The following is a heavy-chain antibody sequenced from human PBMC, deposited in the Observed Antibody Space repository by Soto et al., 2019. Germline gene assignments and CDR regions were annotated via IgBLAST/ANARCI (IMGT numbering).Heavy chain of an antibody. V-gene: IGHV3-33*01. CDR1: GFTFSSYG. Sequence: QVQLVESGGGVVQPGRSLRLSCAASGFTFSSYGMHWVRQAPGKGLEWVAVIWYDGSNKYYADSVKGQFTISRDNSKNTLYLQMNSLRAEDTAVYYCARDLENGISAAGTGYWGQGTLVTVSS. J-gene: IGHJ4*02. CDR3: ARDLENGISAAGTGY. CDR2: IWYDGSNK. D-gene: IGHD6-13*01.